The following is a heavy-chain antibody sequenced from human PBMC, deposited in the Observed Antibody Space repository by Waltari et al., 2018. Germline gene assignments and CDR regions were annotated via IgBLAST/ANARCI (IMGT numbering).Heavy chain of an antibody. CDR2: INTNTGNP. J-gene: IGHJ6*02. Sequence: QVQLVQSGSALKKPGASVKVSCKASGYTFTSYAMNWVRQAPGQGLEWMGWINTNTGNPTYAQGVTGRFVFSLDTSVSTAYLQISSLKAEDTAVYYCARSDYGDYMYYYYGMDVWGQGTTVTVSS. V-gene: IGHV7-4-1*02. CDR1: GYTFTSYA. CDR3: ARSDYGDYMYYYYGMDV. D-gene: IGHD4-17*01.